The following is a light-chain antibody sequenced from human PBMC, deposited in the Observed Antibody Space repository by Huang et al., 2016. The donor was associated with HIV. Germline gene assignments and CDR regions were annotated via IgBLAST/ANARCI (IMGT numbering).Light chain of an antibody. CDR1: QSLLYSSNNKNY. J-gene: IGKJ1*01. V-gene: IGKV4-1*01. CDR3: HQYYATGT. Sequence: DIVMTQSPDSLAVSLGERATINCKSSQSLLYSSNNKNYLAWYQQKPGQPPKLLIYWASTRESGVPDRFSGSGSETDFTLTISSLQAEDVAVYYCHQYYATGTFGQGTKEEI. CDR2: WAS.